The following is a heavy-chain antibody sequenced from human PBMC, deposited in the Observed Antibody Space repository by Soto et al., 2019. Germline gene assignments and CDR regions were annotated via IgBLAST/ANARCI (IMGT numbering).Heavy chain of an antibody. D-gene: IGHD6-13*01. CDR2: INAGNGNT. Sequence: ASVKVSCKASGYTFTSYAMHWVRQAPGQRLEWMGWINAGNGNTKYSQKFQGRVTITRDTSASTAYMELSSLRSEDTAVYYYVRQQLVPRGAEYFQHWGQGTLVTVSS. CDR3: VRQQLVPRGAEYFQH. CDR1: GYTFTSYA. J-gene: IGHJ1*01. V-gene: IGHV1-3*01.